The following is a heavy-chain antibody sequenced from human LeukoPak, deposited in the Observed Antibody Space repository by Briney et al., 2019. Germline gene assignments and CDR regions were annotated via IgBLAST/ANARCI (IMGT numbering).Heavy chain of an antibody. J-gene: IGHJ4*02. CDR3: AGKDSDTSGYFDLNF. CDR2: ISSSSSYI. D-gene: IGHD3-22*01. Sequence: GGSLRLSCAASGFTFSSYSMNWVRQAPGKRLEWVSSISSSSSYIYYADSVKGRFTISRDNAKNTLYLQMNGLRDEDTAVYYCAGKDSDTSGYFDLNFWGQGTLVTVSS. V-gene: IGHV3-21*01. CDR1: GFTFSSYS.